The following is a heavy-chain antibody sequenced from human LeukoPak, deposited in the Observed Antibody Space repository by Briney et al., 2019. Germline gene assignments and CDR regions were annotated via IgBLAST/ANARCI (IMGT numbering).Heavy chain of an antibody. J-gene: IGHJ6*02. CDR3: AKQTIAAAGPAYYYGMDV. CDR1: GFTFSSYG. Sequence: PGGSLRLSCAASGFTFSSYGMHWVRQAPGKGLEWVAVISYDGSNKYYADSVKGRFTISRDNSKNTLYLQMNSLRAEDTAVYYCAKQTIAAAGPAYYYGMDVWGQGTTVTVSS. CDR2: ISYDGSNK. V-gene: IGHV3-30*18. D-gene: IGHD6-13*01.